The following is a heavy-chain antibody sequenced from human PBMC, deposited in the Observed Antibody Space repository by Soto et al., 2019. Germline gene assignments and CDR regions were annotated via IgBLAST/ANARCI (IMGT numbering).Heavy chain of an antibody. CDR2: INPSGGST. CDR1: GYTLTTYY. V-gene: IGHV1-46*01. D-gene: IGHD2-15*01. J-gene: IGHJ4*02. Sequence: ASVTVSCKASGYTLTTYYMHWVRQAPGQGLEWMGIINPSGGSTSYAQKFQGRVTMTRDTSKNQFSLKLSSVTAADTAVYYCAVGVAIGNYFDYWGQGTLVTVSS. CDR3: AVGVAIGNYFDY.